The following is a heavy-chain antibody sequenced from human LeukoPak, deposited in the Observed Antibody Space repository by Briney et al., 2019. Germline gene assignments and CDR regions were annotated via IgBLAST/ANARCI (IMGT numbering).Heavy chain of an antibody. CDR3: ARYNDFYDSSGFDDTSARDAFHI. CDR1: GGSISSYY. CDR2: VYHSGSA. D-gene: IGHD3-22*01. V-gene: IGHV4-59*01. Sequence: PSETLSLTCTVSGGSISSYYWSWIRQPPGKGLEWIGYVYHSGSANYNPSLKSRVTISVDTPKNQFSLKLSSVTAADTAVYYCARYNDFYDSSGFDDTSARDAFHIWGQGTMVTVSS. J-gene: IGHJ3*02.